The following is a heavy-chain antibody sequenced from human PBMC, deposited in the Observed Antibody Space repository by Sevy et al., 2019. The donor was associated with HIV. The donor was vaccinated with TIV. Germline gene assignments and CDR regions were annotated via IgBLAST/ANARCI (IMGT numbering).Heavy chain of an antibody. CDR2: ITGSSTTK. V-gene: IGHV3-23*01. CDR3: ARDGLYGGNFEYFQH. D-gene: IGHD4-17*01. CDR1: GFTFSNYA. J-gene: IGHJ1*01. Sequence: GGSLRLSCAASGFTFSNYALTWVRQAPGKGLDWVSSITGSSTTKYYADSAKGRFTVPRENSNNTLYLNINSLRAEDTAVYYCARDGLYGGNFEYFQHWGQGTLVTVSS.